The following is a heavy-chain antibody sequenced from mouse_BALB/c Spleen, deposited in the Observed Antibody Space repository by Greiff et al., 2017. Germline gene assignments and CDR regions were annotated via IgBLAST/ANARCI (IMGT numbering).Heavy chain of an antibody. CDR2: IYPGDGDT. CDR1: GYTFTSYW. D-gene: IGHD1-2*01. Sequence: VKLVESGAELARPGASVKLSCKASGYTFTSYWMQWVKQRPGQGLEWIGAIYPGDGDTRYTQKFKGKATLTADKSSSTAYMQLSSLASEDSAVYYCARSSTTAKVAGGAYWGQGTLVTVSA. J-gene: IGHJ3*01. V-gene: IGHV1-87*01. CDR3: ARSSTTAKVAGGAY.